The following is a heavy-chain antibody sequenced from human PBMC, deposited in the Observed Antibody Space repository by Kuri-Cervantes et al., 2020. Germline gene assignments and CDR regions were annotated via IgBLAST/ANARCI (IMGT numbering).Heavy chain of an antibody. Sequence: GGSLRLSCAASGFTFRSYDMNWVRQAPGKGLEWISYISDSSTTRYYADSVKGRFTISRDNAKNSLFLQVTSLTAEDTAIYYCARAGAINTVDFWGRGTLVTVSS. CDR2: ISDSSTTR. J-gene: IGHJ4*02. CDR1: GFTFRSYD. CDR3: ARAGAINTVDF. V-gene: IGHV3-48*03. D-gene: IGHD5-24*01.